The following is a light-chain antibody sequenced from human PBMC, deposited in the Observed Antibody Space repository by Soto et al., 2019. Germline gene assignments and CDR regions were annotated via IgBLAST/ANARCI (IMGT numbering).Light chain of an antibody. CDR3: GSYAGSKNLV. CDR1: SSDVGGYNY. Sequence: QSALTQPPSASGSPGQSVTISCTGTSSDVGGYNYVSWYQQHPGKAPKLIIYEVSKRPSGVPDRFSGSNSGNTASLTVSGLQAEDEADYYRGSYAGSKNLVFGGGTKLTVL. V-gene: IGLV2-8*01. CDR2: EVS. J-gene: IGLJ2*01.